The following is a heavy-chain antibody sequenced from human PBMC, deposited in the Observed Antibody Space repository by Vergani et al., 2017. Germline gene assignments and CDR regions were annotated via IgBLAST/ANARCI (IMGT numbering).Heavy chain of an antibody. V-gene: IGHV3-49*04. D-gene: IGHD1-26*01. Sequence: EVQLVESGGGLVQPGRSLRLSCTASGFTFGDYAMSWVRQAPGKGLEWVGFGRSKAYGGTTEYAASVKGRFTISRDDSKDTLYLQMNSLKTADTAVYDCTTERVRGGSYPNWFDPWGQGTLVTVSS. CDR1: GFTFGDYA. CDR2: GRSKAYGGTT. J-gene: IGHJ5*02. CDR3: TTERVRGGSYPNWFDP.